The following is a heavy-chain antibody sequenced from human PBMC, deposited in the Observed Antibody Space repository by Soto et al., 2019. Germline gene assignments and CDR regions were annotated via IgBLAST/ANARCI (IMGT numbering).Heavy chain of an antibody. J-gene: IGHJ3*02. CDR2: IYYSGST. Sequence: SETLSLTCTVSGGSISSYYWSWIRQPPGKGLEWIGYIYYSGSTNYNPSLKSRVTISVDTSKNLFSLKLSSVTAADTAVYYCARGRTYYYGSGDEAFFDIWGQGTMVTVSS. D-gene: IGHD3-10*01. V-gene: IGHV4-59*01. CDR3: ARGRTYYYGSGDEAFFDI. CDR1: GGSISSYY.